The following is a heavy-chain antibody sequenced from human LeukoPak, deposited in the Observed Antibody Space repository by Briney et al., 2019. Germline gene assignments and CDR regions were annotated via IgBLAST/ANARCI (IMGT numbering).Heavy chain of an antibody. CDR1: GGSISSYN. CDR3: ARFSPRAMGNYFDF. J-gene: IGHJ4*02. Sequence: PSETLSLTCTVSGGSISSYNWSWIRQPPGKGLEWIGYIYYSGSTNYNPSLRSRVTISVDTSKNQFSLKLSSVTAADTAVYYCARFSPRAMGNYFDFWGQGTLVTVSS. CDR2: IYYSGST. D-gene: IGHD7-27*01. V-gene: IGHV4-59*08.